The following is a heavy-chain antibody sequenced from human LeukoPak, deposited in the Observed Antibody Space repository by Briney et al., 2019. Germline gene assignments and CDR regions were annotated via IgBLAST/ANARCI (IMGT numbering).Heavy chain of an antibody. V-gene: IGHV4-59*01. CDR2: IYYSGST. CDR1: GGSISSYY. Sequence: SETLSLTCTVSGGSISSYYWSWIRQPPGKGLEWIGYIYYSGSTNYNPSLKSRVTISVDTSKNQFSLKLSSVTAADTAVYYCARYVLTGDDWFNPWGQGTLVTVSS. J-gene: IGHJ5*02. D-gene: IGHD3-9*01. CDR3: ARYVLTGDDWFNP.